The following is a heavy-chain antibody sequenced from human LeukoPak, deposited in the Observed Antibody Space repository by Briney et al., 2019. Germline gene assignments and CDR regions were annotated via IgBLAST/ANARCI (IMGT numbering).Heavy chain of an antibody. V-gene: IGHV3-23*01. CDR1: GFTFSNYA. Sequence: PGGSVRLSCAASGFTFSNYAMSWVRQAPGKGLEWVSAISGSGGSTYYADSVKGRITIFRDNSKNTLYLQMNSLRAEDTAVYYCAKDLMVYAILNLSLDYWGQGTLVTVSS. CDR2: ISGSGGST. D-gene: IGHD2-8*01. CDR3: AKDLMVYAILNLSLDY. J-gene: IGHJ4*02.